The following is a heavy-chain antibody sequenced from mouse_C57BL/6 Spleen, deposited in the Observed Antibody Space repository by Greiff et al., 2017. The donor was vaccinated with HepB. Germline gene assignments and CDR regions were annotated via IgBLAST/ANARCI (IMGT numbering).Heavy chain of an antibody. CDR1: GFTFSDYG. CDR3: EREDGSSPFAY. J-gene: IGHJ3*01. CDR2: ISSGSSTI. Sequence: EVMLVESGGGLVKPGGSLKLSCAASGFTFSDYGMHWVRQAPEKGLEWVAYISSGSSTIYYADTVKGRFTISRDNAKNTLFLQMASLRSEDTAMYYCEREDGSSPFAYWGQGTLVTVSA. V-gene: IGHV5-17*01. D-gene: IGHD1-1*01.